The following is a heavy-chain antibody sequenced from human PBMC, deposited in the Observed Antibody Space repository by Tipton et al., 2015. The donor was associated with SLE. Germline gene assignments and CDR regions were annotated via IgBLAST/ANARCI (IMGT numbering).Heavy chain of an antibody. J-gene: IGHJ4*02. CDR2: IYYSGGT. CDR1: GGSISSYY. V-gene: IGHV4-59*01. CDR3: ARDRKGSSGWSSFDY. Sequence: TLSLTCTVSGGSISSYYWSWIRQPPGKGLEWIGYIYYSGGTNYNPSLKSRVTISVDTSKNQFSLKLSSVTAADTAVYYCARDRKGSSGWSSFDYWGQGTLVTVSS. D-gene: IGHD6-19*01.